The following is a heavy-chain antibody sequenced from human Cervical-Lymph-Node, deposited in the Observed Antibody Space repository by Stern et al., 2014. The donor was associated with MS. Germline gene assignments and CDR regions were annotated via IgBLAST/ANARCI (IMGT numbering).Heavy chain of an antibody. D-gene: IGHD2/OR15-2a*01. Sequence: VQLVESGGGVVQPGGSLRLSCAASGFSFGSYNMHWVRQTPGKGLEWVAIIWYDGSNIHYVDSVKGRFIISRDNSKNTLYLQMSSLRAEDTAVYYCARHESIGGDSWGQGTQVIVSS. CDR3: ARHESIGGDS. V-gene: IGHV3-33*01. J-gene: IGHJ4*02. CDR1: GFSFGSYN. CDR2: IWYDGSNI.